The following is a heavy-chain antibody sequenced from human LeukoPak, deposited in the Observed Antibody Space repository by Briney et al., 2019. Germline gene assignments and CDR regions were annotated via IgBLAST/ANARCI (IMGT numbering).Heavy chain of an antibody. CDR1: GFTFSSYS. CDR2: ISSSSSFI. D-gene: IGHD6-13*01. V-gene: IGHV3-21*01. J-gene: IGHJ1*01. CDR3: ARGYSSSWYEHFQH. Sequence: GGSLRLSCAASGFTFSSYSMNWVRQAPGKGLEWVSSISSSSSFIYYADSVKGRFTISRDNAKNSLYLQMNSLRAEDTAVYYCARGYSSSWYEHFQHWGQGTLATVSS.